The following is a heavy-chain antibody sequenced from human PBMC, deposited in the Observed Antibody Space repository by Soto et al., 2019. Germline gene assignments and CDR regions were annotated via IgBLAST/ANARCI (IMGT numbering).Heavy chain of an antibody. CDR2: MNPNSGNT. V-gene: IGHV1-8*01. Sequence: QVQLVQSGAEVKKPGASVKVSCKASGYTFTSYDINWVRQATGQGLEWMGWMNPNSGNTGYAQKFQGRGTMTKNTSISTAYMEVSSLGTEDTDVYYCASGDGAAAGTRGDYWGQGTLVTVSS. J-gene: IGHJ4*02. D-gene: IGHD6-13*01. CDR1: GYTFTSYD. CDR3: ASGDGAAAGTRGDY.